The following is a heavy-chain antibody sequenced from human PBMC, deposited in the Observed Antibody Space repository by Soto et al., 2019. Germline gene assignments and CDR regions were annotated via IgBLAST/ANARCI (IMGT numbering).Heavy chain of an antibody. V-gene: IGHV3-23*01. CDR3: AKSSGHGFRNYFDY. Sequence: GGSLRLSCAASGFTFSSYAMSWVRQAPGKGLEWVSAISGSGGSTYYADSVKGRFTISRDNSRNTLYLQMNSLRAEDTAVYYCAKSSGHGFRNYFDYWGQGTLVTVSS. CDR1: GFTFSSYA. J-gene: IGHJ4*02. CDR2: ISGSGGST.